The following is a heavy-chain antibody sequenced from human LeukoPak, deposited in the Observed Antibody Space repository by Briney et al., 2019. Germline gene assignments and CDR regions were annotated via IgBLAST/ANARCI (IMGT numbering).Heavy chain of an antibody. D-gene: IGHD2-8*01. V-gene: IGHV4-38-2*02. CDR3: ARTNAFDY. CDR1: GYSISSGYY. Sequence: SETLSLTCTVSGYSISSGYYWGWIRQPPGKGLEWIGSIYHSGSTYYNPSLKSRVTISVDTSKNQFSLKVTSVTAADTAVYYCARTNAFDYWGQGILVTVSS. J-gene: IGHJ4*02. CDR2: IYHSGST.